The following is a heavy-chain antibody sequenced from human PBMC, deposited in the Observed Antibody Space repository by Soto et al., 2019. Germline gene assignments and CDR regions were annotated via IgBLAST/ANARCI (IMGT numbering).Heavy chain of an antibody. CDR2: FDPEDGET. V-gene: IGHV1-24*01. CDR1: GYTLTELS. J-gene: IGHJ5*02. Sequence: ASVKVSCKVSGYTLTELSMHWVRQAPGKGLEWMGGFDPEDGETIYAQKFQGRVTMTEDTSTDTAYMELSSLRSEDTAVYYCATDPLAAAGFDPWGQGTLVTVSS. CDR3: ATDPLAAAGFDP. D-gene: IGHD6-13*01.